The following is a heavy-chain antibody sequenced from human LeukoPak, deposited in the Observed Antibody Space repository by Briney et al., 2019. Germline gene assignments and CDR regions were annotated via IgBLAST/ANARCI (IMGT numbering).Heavy chain of an antibody. CDR3: ARDSPNKAGTGYYFDY. CDR1: GFPFSSYW. Sequence: PGGSLRLSCAASGFPFSSYWVTWVRQAPGKGLEWVSSISRGSDHIFYADSMKGRFTISRDNAKNTLYLQMDSLRAEDTAVYYCARDSPNKAGTGYYFDYWGQGTLVTVSS. D-gene: IGHD6-13*01. V-gene: IGHV3-21*04. J-gene: IGHJ4*02. CDR2: ISRGSDHI.